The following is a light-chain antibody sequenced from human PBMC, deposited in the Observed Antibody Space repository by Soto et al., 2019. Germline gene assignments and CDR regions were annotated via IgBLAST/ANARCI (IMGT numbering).Light chain of an antibody. CDR2: WAS. CDR3: QQYHSTPRT. J-gene: IGKJ1*01. Sequence: DIVMTQSPDSLAVSLGERATINCKSSQSVLYSSNNKNYLAWYQQKPGQPPNLLIYWASTREPGVPDRFTGSGSGTDFTLTISSLQAEDVAVYYCQQYHSTPRTFGQGTKVEIK. CDR1: QSVLYSSNNKNY. V-gene: IGKV4-1*01.